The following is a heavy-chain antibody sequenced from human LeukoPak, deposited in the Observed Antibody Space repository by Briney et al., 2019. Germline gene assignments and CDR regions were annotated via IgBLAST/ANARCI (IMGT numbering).Heavy chain of an antibody. J-gene: IGHJ1*01. CDR3: AKDHSSGWQDKYFQH. CDR2: IGASGGST. D-gene: IGHD6-19*01. Sequence: GGSLRLSCAASGFTFSSYAMSWVRQAPGKGLEWVSAIGASGGSTYYADSVKGRFTISRDNSKNTLYLQMNSLRAEDTAVYYCAKDHSSGWQDKYFQHWGQGTLVAVSS. V-gene: IGHV3-23*01. CDR1: GFTFSSYA.